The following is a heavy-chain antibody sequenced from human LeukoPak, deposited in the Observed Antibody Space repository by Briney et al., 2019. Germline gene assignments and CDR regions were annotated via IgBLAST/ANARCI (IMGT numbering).Heavy chain of an antibody. Sequence: SVKVSCKASGGTFSSYAISWVRQAPGQGLEWMGRIIPILGIANYAQKFQGRVTITADKSTSTAYMELSSLRSEDTAVYYCAKDWGIVVVSLFDYWGQGTLVTVSS. CDR3: AKDWGIVVVSLFDY. D-gene: IGHD2-21*01. CDR2: IIPILGIA. CDR1: GGTFSSYA. J-gene: IGHJ4*02. V-gene: IGHV1-69*04.